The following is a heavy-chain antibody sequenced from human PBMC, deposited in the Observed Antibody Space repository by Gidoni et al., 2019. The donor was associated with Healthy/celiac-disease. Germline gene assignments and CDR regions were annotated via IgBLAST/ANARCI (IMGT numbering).Heavy chain of an antibody. CDR3: ARGSSGSGWENWFDP. Sequence: QVQLVASGGGSVQPGRTPTLACAATVFTCTSYAMHWVRQAPGKGLDWGAVISYDGSNKCYADSVKGRFTISRDNSKNTLYLQMNSLRAEDTAVYYCARGSSGSGWENWFDPWGQGTLVTVSS. CDR2: ISYDGSNK. D-gene: IGHD6-19*01. J-gene: IGHJ5*02. V-gene: IGHV3-30-3*01. CDR1: VFTCTSYA.